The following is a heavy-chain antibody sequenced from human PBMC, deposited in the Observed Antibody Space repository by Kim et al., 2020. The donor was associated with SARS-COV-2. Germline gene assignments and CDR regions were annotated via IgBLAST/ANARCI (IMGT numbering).Heavy chain of an antibody. CDR2: INHSGST. CDR3: ARGSSHYYDSSGYYFFGWYFQH. CDR1: GGSFSGYY. J-gene: IGHJ1*01. V-gene: IGHV4-34*01. Sequence: SETLSLTCAVYGGSFSGYYWSWIRQPPGKGLEWIGEINHSGSTNYNPSLKSRVTISVDTSKNQFSLKLSSVTAADTAVYYCARGSSHYYDSSGYYFFGWYFQHWGQGTLVTVSS. D-gene: IGHD3-22*01.